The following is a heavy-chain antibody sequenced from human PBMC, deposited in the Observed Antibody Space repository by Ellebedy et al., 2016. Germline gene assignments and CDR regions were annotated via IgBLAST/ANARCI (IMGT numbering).Heavy chain of an antibody. CDR2: INQDGSEK. D-gene: IGHD5-18*01. V-gene: IGHV3-7*04. CDR1: GFTFSSYW. CDR3: ARVLNSYGYLSAFNI. J-gene: IGHJ3*02. Sequence: GGSLRLSCAASGFTFSSYWMSWVRQAQGKGLEWVANINQDGSEKYYVDSVKGRFTISRDNAKNSMYLQMNSLRAEDTAVYFCARVLNSYGYLSAFNIWGQGTMVTVSP.